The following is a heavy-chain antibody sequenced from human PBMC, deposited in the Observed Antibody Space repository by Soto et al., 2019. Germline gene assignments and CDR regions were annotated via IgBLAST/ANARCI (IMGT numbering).Heavy chain of an antibody. CDR1: AFTFSSYA. J-gene: IGHJ4*02. Sequence: PGGSLRLSCAASAFTFSSYAMHWVRQAPGKGMERVAVISYDGSNKYYAESVKGRFTISRDNSKNTRYLQMNSLRAEDLALYYCFLGDNSRSCHFDFWGQRTLVPVSS. V-gene: IGHV3-30-3*01. D-gene: IGHD6-13*01. CDR2: ISYDGSNK. CDR3: FLGDNSRSCHFDF.